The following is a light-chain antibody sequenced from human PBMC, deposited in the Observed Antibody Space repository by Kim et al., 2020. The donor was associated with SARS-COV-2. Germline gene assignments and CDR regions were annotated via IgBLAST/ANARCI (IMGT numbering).Light chain of an antibody. CDR2: DVT. J-gene: IGLJ1*01. V-gene: IGLV2-11*01. CDR3: CSYAGDFTYV. Sequence: QSALTQPRSVSGSPGQSVTISCTGTSSDVGHYDYVSWYQQYPGKAPRLLISDVTKRPSGVPDRFSGSKSGNTASLTISGLQAEDEAHYYCCSYAGDFTYVFGTGTQLTVL. CDR1: SSDVGHYDY.